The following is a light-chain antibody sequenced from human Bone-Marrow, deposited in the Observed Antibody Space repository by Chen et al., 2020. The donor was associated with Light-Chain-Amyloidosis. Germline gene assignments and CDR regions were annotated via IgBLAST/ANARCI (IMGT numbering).Light chain of an antibody. CDR1: NIGNKG. J-gene: IGLJ2*01. CDR2: DDR. V-gene: IGLV3-21*02. CDR3: QVWDSRSEHVV. Sequence: SYVLTQPPSVSVAPGQTARLTCGGNNIGNKGVHWYQQRPGQAPVVVVSDDRARPSGIPERLSGSNSGNTATLTIDRVEAGDEADYYCQVWDSRSEHVVFGGGTKLTVL.